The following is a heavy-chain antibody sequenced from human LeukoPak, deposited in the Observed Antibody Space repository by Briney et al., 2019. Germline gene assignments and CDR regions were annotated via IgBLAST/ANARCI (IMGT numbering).Heavy chain of an antibody. CDR3: ARGETYESGLAPVNWFDP. D-gene: IGHD3-3*01. V-gene: IGHV4-34*01. Sequence: SETLSLTCAVYGGSFSGYYWSWIRQPPGKGLEWIGEINHSGSTNYNPSLKSRVTISVDTSKNQFSLKLSSVTAADTAVYYCARGETYESGLAPVNWFDPWGQGTLVTVSS. CDR1: GGSFSGYY. CDR2: INHSGST. J-gene: IGHJ5*02.